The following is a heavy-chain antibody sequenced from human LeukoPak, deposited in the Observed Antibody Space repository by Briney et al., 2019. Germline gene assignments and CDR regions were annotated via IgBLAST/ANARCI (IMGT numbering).Heavy chain of an antibody. CDR1: GGSISSGSYY. CDR3: ARVSNGWFDP. V-gene: IGHV4-61*02. Sequence: SETLSLTCTVSGGSISSGSYYLSWIRQPAGKGLEWIGRIYTSGSTNYNPSLKSRVTISVDTSRNQFSLKLSSVTAADTAVYYCARVSNGWFDPWGQGTLVTVSS. J-gene: IGHJ5*02. D-gene: IGHD4-11*01. CDR2: IYTSGST.